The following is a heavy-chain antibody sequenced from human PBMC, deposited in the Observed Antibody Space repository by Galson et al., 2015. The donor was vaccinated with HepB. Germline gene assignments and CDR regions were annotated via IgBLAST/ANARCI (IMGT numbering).Heavy chain of an antibody. J-gene: IGHJ4*02. CDR2: ISGSGGST. D-gene: IGHD3-3*01. CDR1: GFTFSSYA. Sequence: SLRLSCAASGFTFSSYAMSWVRQAPGKGLEWVLAISGSGGSTYYADSVKGRFTISRDNSKNTLYLQMNSLRAEDTAVYYCAKDDPYDFWSGYDRTYFDYWGQGTLVTVSS. CDR3: AKDDPYDFWSGYDRTYFDY. V-gene: IGHV3-23*01.